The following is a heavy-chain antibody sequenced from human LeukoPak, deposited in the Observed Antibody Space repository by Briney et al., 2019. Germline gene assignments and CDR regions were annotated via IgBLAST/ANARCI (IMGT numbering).Heavy chain of an antibody. Sequence: GGSLRLSCAASGFTVGSNTMSWVRQAPGKGLEWVSAISGSGGSTYYADSVKGRFTISRDNSKNTLYLQMNSLRAEDTAVYYCAKDHYDYVWGSYRADYWGQGTLVTVSS. CDR1: GFTVGSNT. J-gene: IGHJ4*02. D-gene: IGHD3-16*02. CDR2: ISGSGGST. V-gene: IGHV3-23*01. CDR3: AKDHYDYVWGSYRADY.